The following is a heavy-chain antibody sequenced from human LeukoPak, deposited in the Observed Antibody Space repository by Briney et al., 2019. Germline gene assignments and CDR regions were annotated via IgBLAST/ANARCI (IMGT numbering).Heavy chain of an antibody. V-gene: IGHV4-34*01. D-gene: IGHD4-17*01. CDR2: INHSGST. J-gene: IGHJ4*02. CDR3: ARGHYGDYHFDY. Sequence: PSETLSLTCAVYGGSFSGYYWSWIRQPPGKGLEWIGEINHSGSTNYNPSLKSRVTISVDTSKNQFSLKLSSVTAADTAVYDCARGHYGDYHFDYWGQGTLVTVSS. CDR1: GGSFSGYY.